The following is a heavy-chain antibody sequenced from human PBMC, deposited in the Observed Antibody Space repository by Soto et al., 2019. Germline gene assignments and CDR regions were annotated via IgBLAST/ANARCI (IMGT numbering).Heavy chain of an antibody. D-gene: IGHD3-10*01. CDR3: ARVRAPYGSGSYYRGYYYYYGMDV. Sequence: PSETLSLTCAVYGGSFSGYYWTWIRQPPGTGLEWIGEINHSGSTNYNPSLKSRVTISVDTSKNQFSLKLTSVTAADTAVYYCARVRAPYGSGSYYRGYYYYYGMDVWGQGTTVT. V-gene: IGHV4-34*01. CDR1: GGSFSGYY. J-gene: IGHJ6*02. CDR2: INHSGST.